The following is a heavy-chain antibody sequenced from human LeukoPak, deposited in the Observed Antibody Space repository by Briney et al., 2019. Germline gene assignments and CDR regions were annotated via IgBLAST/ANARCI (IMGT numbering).Heavy chain of an antibody. V-gene: IGHV4-38-2*02. J-gene: IGHJ4*02. CDR2: FFHGGTT. D-gene: IGHD3-10*01. CDR3: ARDPIYYPRLGYFDY. CDR1: GYSISNGYY. Sequence: SETLSLTCAVSGYSISNGYYWGWIRQPPGKGLEWIGSFFHGGTTYYNPSLKSRVTISGDTSKSQISLKLSSVTAADTAVYYCARDPIYYPRLGYFDYWGQGTLVTVSS.